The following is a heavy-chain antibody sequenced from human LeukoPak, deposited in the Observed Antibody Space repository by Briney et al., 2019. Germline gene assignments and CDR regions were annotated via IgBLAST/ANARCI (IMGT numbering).Heavy chain of an antibody. CDR1: GGSISSGSYY. J-gene: IGHJ4*02. CDR2: IYTSGST. Sequence: SETLSLTCTVSGGSISSGSYYWSWIRQPAGKGLEWIGRIYTSGSTNYNPSLKSRVTISVDTSKNQFSLKLSSVTAADTAVYYCATLRFLEWAFDYWGQGTLVTVSS. V-gene: IGHV4-61*02. D-gene: IGHD3-3*01. CDR3: ATLRFLEWAFDY.